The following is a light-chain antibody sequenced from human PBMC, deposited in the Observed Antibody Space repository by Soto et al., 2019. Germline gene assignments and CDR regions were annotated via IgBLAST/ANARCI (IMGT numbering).Light chain of an antibody. CDR1: QGVGGW. Sequence: IQMTQSPSSVSASVGDRVTMTCRASQGVGGWLAWYQQKPGKVPKLLIYATSSLHSGVPSRFSGSGSGTDFTLSISRLQPEDFATYYCQQTHSLPLSFGPGTKVDI. CDR2: ATS. V-gene: IGKV1-12*01. CDR3: QQTHSLPLS. J-gene: IGKJ3*01.